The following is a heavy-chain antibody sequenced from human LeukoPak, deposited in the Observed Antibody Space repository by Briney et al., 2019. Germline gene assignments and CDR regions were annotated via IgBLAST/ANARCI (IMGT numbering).Heavy chain of an antibody. V-gene: IGHV3-7*03. Sequence: PGGSLRLSCVASGFTFSSSWMSWVRRAPGKGLEWVANIKQDGTEEYYVDSVRGRFSISKDNSRNTLYLQMNSLRAEDTAVYYCAKGGSRGYSGYGYDYYGMDVWGQGTTVTVSS. CDR3: AKGGSRGYSGYGYDYYGMDV. J-gene: IGHJ6*02. D-gene: IGHD5-12*01. CDR2: IKQDGTEE. CDR1: GFTFSSSW.